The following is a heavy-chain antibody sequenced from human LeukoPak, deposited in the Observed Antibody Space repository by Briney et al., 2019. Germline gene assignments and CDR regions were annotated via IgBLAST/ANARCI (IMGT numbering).Heavy chain of an antibody. J-gene: IGHJ3*02. CDR1: GFTFNNYG. CDR3: ARRSAAKDAFDI. D-gene: IGHD6-25*01. CDR2: ISCDGGTQ. V-gene: IGHV3-30*03. Sequence: PGGSLRLSCAASGFTFNNYGMQWVRQTPDKGLEWVTVISCDGGTQYYADSVKGRFTVSRDNAKNTLYLQMNSLRAEDTAVYYCARRSAAKDAFDIWGQGTMVTVSS.